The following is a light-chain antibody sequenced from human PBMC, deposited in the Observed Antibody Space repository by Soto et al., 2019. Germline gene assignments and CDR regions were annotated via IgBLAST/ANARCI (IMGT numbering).Light chain of an antibody. CDR2: EVS. J-gene: IGLJ1*01. Sequence: QSALTQPAYGPGSPGQSITTSCTGTSSDVGGYNFVSWYQQHPGKAPKLMIYEVSNRPSGVSNRFSGSKSGSTASLTISGLQAEDDADYYCSSYTSSSTLYVFGTGTKVTVL. V-gene: IGLV2-14*01. CDR1: SSDVGGYNF. CDR3: SSYTSSSTLYV.